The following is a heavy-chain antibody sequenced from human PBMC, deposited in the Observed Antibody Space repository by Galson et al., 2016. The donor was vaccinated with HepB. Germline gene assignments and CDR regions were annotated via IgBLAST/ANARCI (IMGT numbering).Heavy chain of an antibody. CDR2: IYYSGST. V-gene: IGHV4-39*01. D-gene: IGHD3-3*01. CDR1: GGSISSSSYY. Sequence: SETLSLTCTVSGGSISSSSYYWGWIRQPPGKGLEWIGSIYYSGSTYYNPSLKSRVIPSVDTSKNQFSLKLSSVTAADTAVYYCARPDVLRFLEWLSENPGENAFDIWGQGTMVTVSS. J-gene: IGHJ3*02. CDR3: ARPDVLRFLEWLSENPGENAFDI.